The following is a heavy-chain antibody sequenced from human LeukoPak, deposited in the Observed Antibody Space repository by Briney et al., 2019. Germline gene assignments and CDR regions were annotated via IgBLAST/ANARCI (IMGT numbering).Heavy chain of an antibody. CDR2: ISTSGTT. CDR1: GGSISNYY. D-gene: IGHD2-21*02. Sequence: PSETLSLTCTVSGGSISNYYWSWIRQPPGKGLEWIGYISTSGTTNYNPSLRSRLTISQDTSKDSFSLELSSVTAADTAVYYCARHRTATRLFDNWGQGALVTVSS. CDR3: ARHRTATRLFDN. J-gene: IGHJ4*02. V-gene: IGHV4-4*09.